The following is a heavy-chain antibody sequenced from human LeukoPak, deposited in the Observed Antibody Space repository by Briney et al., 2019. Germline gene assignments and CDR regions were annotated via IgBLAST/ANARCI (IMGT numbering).Heavy chain of an antibody. V-gene: IGHV3-48*03. Sequence: GGTLRLSCAASGFTFSNYDMNWVRQAPGKGLEWVSYISYSGSTIYYADSVKGRFTISRDNAKNSLYLQMDSLRAEDTAVYYCARDRSHYYDSSGSFDYWGQGTLVTVSS. J-gene: IGHJ4*02. CDR1: GFTFSNYD. CDR3: ARDRSHYYDSSGSFDY. D-gene: IGHD3-22*01. CDR2: ISYSGSTI.